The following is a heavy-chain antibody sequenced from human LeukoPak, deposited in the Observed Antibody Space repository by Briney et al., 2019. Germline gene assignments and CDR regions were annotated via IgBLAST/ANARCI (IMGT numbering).Heavy chain of an antibody. CDR2: IYTSGST. V-gene: IGHV4-4*07. CDR3: ARSTYYYDSSGYPHYYYMDV. CDR1: GGSTSSYY. J-gene: IGHJ6*03. Sequence: SETLSLTCTLSGGSTSSYYWSWIRQPAGKGLEWIGRIYTSGSTNYNPSLKSRDTMSVDTSKNQFSLKLSSVTAADTAAYYCARSTYYYDSSGYPHYYYMDVWGKGTTVTVSS. D-gene: IGHD3-22*01.